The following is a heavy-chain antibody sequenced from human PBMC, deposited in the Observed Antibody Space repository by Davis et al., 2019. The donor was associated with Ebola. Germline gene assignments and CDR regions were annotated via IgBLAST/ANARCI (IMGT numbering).Heavy chain of an antibody. CDR1: GDSVSINSAG. J-gene: IGHJ4*02. CDR3: ARPTVAARAFED. CDR2: TYYSSKWYN. D-gene: IGHD6-6*01. Sequence: HSQTLSLTCAISGDSVSINSAGWNWIRQSPSRGLEWLGRTYYSSKWYNDYAVSVKGRITINPDTSENQFSLQLNSVTPEDTAVYYCARPTVAARAFEDWGQGTLVTVSS. V-gene: IGHV6-1*01.